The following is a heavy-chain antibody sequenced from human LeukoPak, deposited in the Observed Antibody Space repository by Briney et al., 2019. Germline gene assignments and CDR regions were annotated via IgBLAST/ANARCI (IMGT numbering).Heavy chain of an antibody. CDR1: GFTFSSYA. Sequence: PGGSLRLSCAASGFTFSSYAMHWVRQAPGKGLEWVAVISYDGSNKYYADSVKGRFTISRGNSKNTLYLQMNSLRAEDTAVYYCVRGWSRGSSPHYWGQGTLVTVSS. CDR2: ISYDGSNK. D-gene: IGHD1-26*01. CDR3: VRGWSRGSSPHY. J-gene: IGHJ4*02. V-gene: IGHV3-30*04.